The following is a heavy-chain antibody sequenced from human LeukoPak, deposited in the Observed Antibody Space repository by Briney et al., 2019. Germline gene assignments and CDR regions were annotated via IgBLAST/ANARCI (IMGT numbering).Heavy chain of an antibody. J-gene: IGHJ6*04. Sequence: GGSLRLSCAASGFTFSSYAMHRVRQAPGKGLEWVAVISYDGSNKYYADSVKGRFTISRDNSKNTLYLQMNSLRAEDTAVYYCARDGAAAGIADVWGKGTTVTVSS. CDR2: ISYDGSNK. V-gene: IGHV3-30*01. D-gene: IGHD6-13*01. CDR1: GFTFSSYA. CDR3: ARDGAAAGIADV.